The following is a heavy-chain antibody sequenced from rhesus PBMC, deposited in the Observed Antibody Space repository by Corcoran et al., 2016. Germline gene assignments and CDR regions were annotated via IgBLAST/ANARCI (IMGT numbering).Heavy chain of an antibody. Sequence: QVQLQESGPGLVKPSETLSLTCAVSGGSISSSNWWSWIRQPPGKGLEWIGNIGGSSGTTYYNPSIKSGVTISKDTSKNQFSLKLISVTAADTAVYYCARNYEDDYGYYYTPYGLDSWGQGVVVTVSS. J-gene: IGHJ6*01. CDR2: IGGSSGTT. CDR3: ARNYEDDYGYYYTPYGLDS. V-gene: IGHV4-65*02. CDR1: GGSISSSNW. D-gene: IGHD3S6*01.